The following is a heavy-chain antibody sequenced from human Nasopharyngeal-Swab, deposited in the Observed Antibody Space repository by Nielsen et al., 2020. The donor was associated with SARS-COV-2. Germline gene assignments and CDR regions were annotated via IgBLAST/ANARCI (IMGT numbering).Heavy chain of an antibody. V-gene: IGHV4-59*13. CDR1: GGSISSYS. CDR2: IYYSGST. CDR3: ARGFDY. J-gene: IGHJ4*02. Sequence: SETLSLTCTVSGGSISSYSWSWIRQPPGKGLEWIGYIYYSGSTNYNPSPKSRVTISVDTSKNQFSLKLSSVTAADTAVYYCARGFDYWGQGTLVTVSS.